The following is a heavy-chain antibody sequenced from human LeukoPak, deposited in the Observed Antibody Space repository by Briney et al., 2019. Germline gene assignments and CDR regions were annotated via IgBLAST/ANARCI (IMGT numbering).Heavy chain of an antibody. V-gene: IGHV3-23*01. CDR1: GFTFSSYA. CDR3: AQKTGGERGTGGAFDF. CDR2: ISGSGGST. Sequence: GGSLRLSCAASGFTFSSYAMSWVRQAPGKGLEWVSAISGSGGSTYYADSVKGRFTISRDNSKNTLYLQMNSLRAEDTAVYYCAQKTGGERGTGGAFDFWGQGTTVTVSS. J-gene: IGHJ3*01. D-gene: IGHD3-10*01.